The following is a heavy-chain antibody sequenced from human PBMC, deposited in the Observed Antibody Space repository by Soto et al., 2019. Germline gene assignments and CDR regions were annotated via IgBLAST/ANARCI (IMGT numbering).Heavy chain of an antibody. CDR2: IKSKTDGGTT. CDR1: GFTFSNAW. Sequence: GGSLRLSCAASGFTFSNAWMNWVRQAPGKGLEWVGRIKSKTDGGTTDYAAPVKGRFTISRDDSKNTLYLQMNSLKTEDTAVYYCTTVEVGYSSGWPRRWGRGTLVTVSS. D-gene: IGHD6-19*01. CDR3: TTVEVGYSSGWPRR. V-gene: IGHV3-15*07. J-gene: IGHJ2*01.